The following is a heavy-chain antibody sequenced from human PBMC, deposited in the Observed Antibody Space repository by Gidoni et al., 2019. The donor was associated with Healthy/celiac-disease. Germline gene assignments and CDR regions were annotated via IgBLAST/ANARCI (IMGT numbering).Heavy chain of an antibody. J-gene: IGHJ5*02. Sequence: QVQLQESGPGLVKPSQTLSLTCTVSGGSISSGSYYWSWIRQPAGKGLEWIGRIYTSGSTNYNPSLKSRVTISVDTSKNQFSLKLSSVTAADTAVYYCARDVGIAVAGTWFDPWGQGTLVTVSS. CDR1: GGSISSGSYY. V-gene: IGHV4-61*02. CDR2: IYTSGST. D-gene: IGHD6-19*01. CDR3: ARDVGIAVAGTWFDP.